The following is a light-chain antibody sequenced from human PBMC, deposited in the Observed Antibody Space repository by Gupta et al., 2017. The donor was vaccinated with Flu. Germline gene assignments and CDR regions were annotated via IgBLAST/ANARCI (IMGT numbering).Light chain of an antibody. V-gene: IGKV3-15*01. CDR3: QQYKNWPRT. CDR1: QSVSSN. J-gene: IGKJ1*01. Sequence: EIVMTQSPATLSVSPGERATFSCRASQSVSSNLAWYQQKPGQAPRLLIYGASTRATGIPARFSGSGSGTDFTLTISSLQSEDFAVYYCQQYKNWPRTFGQGTQVQIK. CDR2: GAS.